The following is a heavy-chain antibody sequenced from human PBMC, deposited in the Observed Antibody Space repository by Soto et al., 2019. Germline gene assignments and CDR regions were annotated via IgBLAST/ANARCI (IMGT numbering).Heavy chain of an antibody. V-gene: IGHV3-23*01. CDR1: GFTFSSYA. CDR3: AKGGGRDYYGMDV. J-gene: IGHJ6*02. CDR2: ISGSGGST. Sequence: EVQLLESGGGLVQPGGSLRLSCAASGFTFSSYAMSWVRQAPGKGLEWVSAISGSGGSTYSADSVKGRFTISRVNSKNTLYLQMSSLRAEDTAVYYCAKGGGRDYYGMDVWGQGTTVTVSS. D-gene: IGHD1-26*01.